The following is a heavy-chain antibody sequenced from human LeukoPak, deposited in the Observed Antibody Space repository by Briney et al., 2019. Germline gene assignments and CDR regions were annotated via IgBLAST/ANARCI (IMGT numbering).Heavy chain of an antibody. V-gene: IGHV3-30*02. J-gene: IGHJ4*02. CDR3: AKDWTYSGYGSYYFDY. D-gene: IGHD5-12*01. Sequence: GGSLRLSCAASGFTFSSYGMHWVRQAPGKGLEWVAFIRYDGSNKYYADSVKGRFTISRDNSKNTLYLQMNSLRAEDTAVYYCAKDWTYSGYGSYYFDYWGQGTLVTVSS. CDR1: GFTFSSYG. CDR2: IRYDGSNK.